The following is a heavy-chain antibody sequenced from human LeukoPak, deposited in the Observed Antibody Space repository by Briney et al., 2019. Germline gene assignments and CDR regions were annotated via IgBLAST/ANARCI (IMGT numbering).Heavy chain of an antibody. J-gene: IGHJ4*02. CDR3: AVEYSSSSYFDY. CDR1: GYTFTSYD. D-gene: IGHD6-6*01. V-gene: IGHV1-8*01. CDR2: MNPDSGNT. Sequence: GASVKVSCKASGYTFTSYDINWVRQATGQGLEWMGWMNPDSGNTGYAQKFQGRVTMTRNTSISTAYTELSSLRSEDTAVYYCAVEYSSSSYFDYWGQGTLVTVSS.